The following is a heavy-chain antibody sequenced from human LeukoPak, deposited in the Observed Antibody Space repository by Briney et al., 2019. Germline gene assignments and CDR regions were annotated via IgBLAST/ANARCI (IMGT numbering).Heavy chain of an antibody. V-gene: IGHV3-23*01. CDR3: AELGITMIGGV. CDR1: GFTFSSYA. Sequence: GGSLRLSCAASGFTFSSYAMSWVRQAPGKGLEWVSAISGSGGSTYYADSVKGRFTISRDNAKNSLYLQMNSLRAEDTAVYYCAELGITMIGGVWGKGTAVTISS. CDR2: ISGSGGST. D-gene: IGHD3-10*02. J-gene: IGHJ6*04.